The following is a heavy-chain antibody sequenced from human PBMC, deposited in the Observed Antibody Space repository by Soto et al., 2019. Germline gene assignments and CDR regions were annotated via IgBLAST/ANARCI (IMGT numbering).Heavy chain of an antibody. CDR2: LYSSDGT. J-gene: IGHJ3*02. CDR3: ATWLQREHAFDI. V-gene: IGHV3-53*01. D-gene: IGHD1-1*01. Sequence: GVLRLSCAASGFSFSGKNYLTWVRQAPGKGLEWVSALYSSDGTYYADSVKGRFSVSRDNSKNTFYLQLHSLRPEDTALYFCATWLQREHAFDIWGLGTMVTVSS. CDR1: GFSFSGKNY.